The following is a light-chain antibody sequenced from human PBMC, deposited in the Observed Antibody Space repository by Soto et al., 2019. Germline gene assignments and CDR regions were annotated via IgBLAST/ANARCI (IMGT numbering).Light chain of an antibody. CDR1: SGDVGGYNY. V-gene: IGLV2-14*01. J-gene: IGLJ1*01. Sequence: QSVLTQPASVSGSPGQSITISCTGTSGDVGGYNYVSWYQQHPGKAPKLMIYDVSNRPSGVSNRFSGSKSDNTASLTISGLQAEDEAYYYCSSYTSSSTYVFGTGTKVTVL. CDR2: DVS. CDR3: SSYTSSSTYV.